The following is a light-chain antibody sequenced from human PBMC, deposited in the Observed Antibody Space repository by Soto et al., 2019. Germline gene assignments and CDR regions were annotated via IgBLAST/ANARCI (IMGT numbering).Light chain of an antibody. CDR3: QQNDSPPLT. CDR2: DAS. Sequence: DIQMTQSPSSLSASVGDRVTISCQASRAISNYLKWYQQKPGKAPKLLIYDASTLERGVSSRFSGSGSGTDFTLTISNLQPEDIATYYCQQNDSPPLTFGQGTKVEIK. V-gene: IGKV1-33*01. J-gene: IGKJ2*01. CDR1: RAISNY.